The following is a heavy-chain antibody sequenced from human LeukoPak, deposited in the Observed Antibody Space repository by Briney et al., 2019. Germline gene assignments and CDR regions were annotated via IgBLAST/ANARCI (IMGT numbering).Heavy chain of an antibody. CDR1: GGSFSGYY. D-gene: IGHD4-23*01. Sequence: SETLSLTCAVYGGSFSGYYWSWIRQPPGKGLEWIGEINHSGSTNYNPSLKSRVTISVDTSKNQFSLKLSSVTAADTAVYYCARGDWYGGNIWGINWLDPWGQGTLVTVSS. V-gene: IGHV4-34*01. CDR2: INHSGST. J-gene: IGHJ5*02. CDR3: ARGDWYGGNIWGINWLDP.